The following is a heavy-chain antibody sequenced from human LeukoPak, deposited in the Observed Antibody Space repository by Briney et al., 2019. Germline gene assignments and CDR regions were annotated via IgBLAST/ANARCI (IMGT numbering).Heavy chain of an antibody. V-gene: IGHV3-7*01. CDR2: IKQDGSEK. D-gene: IGHD2-2*01. CDR3: ARAEDIVVVPAEGFDY. CDR1: GFTFSSYW. J-gene: IGHJ4*02. Sequence: GGSLRLSCAASGFTFSSYWMSWVRQAPGKGLEWVANIKQDGSEKYYVDSVKGRFTISRDNAKNSLYLQMNSLRAEDTAVYYCARAEDIVVVPAEGFDYWGQGTLVTVSS.